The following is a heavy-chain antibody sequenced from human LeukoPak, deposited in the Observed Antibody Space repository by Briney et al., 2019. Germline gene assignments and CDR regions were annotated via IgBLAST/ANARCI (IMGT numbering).Heavy chain of an antibody. V-gene: IGHV4-34*01. J-gene: IGHJ4*02. CDR1: GGSFSGYY. D-gene: IGHD3-3*01. CDR3: ARAGITIFGVVPPYFDY. Sequence: PSETLSLTCAVYGGSFSGYYWSWIRQPPGKGLEWIGEINHSGSTNYNPSLKSRVTISVDTSKNQFSLKLSSVTAADTAVYYCARAGITIFGVVPPYFDYWGQGTLVTVSS. CDR2: INHSGST.